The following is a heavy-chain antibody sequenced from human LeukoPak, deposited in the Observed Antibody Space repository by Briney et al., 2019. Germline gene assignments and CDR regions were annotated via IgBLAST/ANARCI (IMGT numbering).Heavy chain of an antibody. J-gene: IGHJ4*02. D-gene: IGHD1-14*01. CDR2: ISGSGGNT. CDR1: GFTFSSYA. Sequence: GGSLRLSCAASGFTFSSYAMTWVRQAPGEGLEWVLAISGSGGNTYYADSVKGRFTISRDNSKSTLYLQMNSLRAEDTAVYYCAKGSSGTRGHYFDYWGQGTLVTVSS. V-gene: IGHV3-23*01. CDR3: AKGSSGTRGHYFDY.